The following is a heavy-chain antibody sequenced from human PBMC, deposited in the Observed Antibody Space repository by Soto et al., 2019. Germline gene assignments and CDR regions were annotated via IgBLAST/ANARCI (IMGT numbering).Heavy chain of an antibody. D-gene: IGHD3-10*01. CDR2: VYSLGTT. CDR1: GGSIDHYY. CDR3: ATGRYSYGSEY. Sequence: QVQLQESGPGLVKSSETLSLTCTISGGSIDHYYWSWIRQSPGKGLEWIGHVYSLGTTIYNPSLRSRVTISLGTSTREYSLRLSFLTAADTAVYYCATGRYSYGSEYWGQGALVVVSS. V-gene: IGHV4-59*01. J-gene: IGHJ4*02.